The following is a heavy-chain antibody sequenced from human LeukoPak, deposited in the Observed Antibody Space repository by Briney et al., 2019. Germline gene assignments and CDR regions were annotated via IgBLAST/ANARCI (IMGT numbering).Heavy chain of an antibody. Sequence: SQTLSLTCAISGDSVSSNRATWTWIRQSPSRGLEWLGRTYFRSKWYDDYAVSVKSRITINPDTSKNQFSLQLNSVTPEDTAVYYCARGRGDIDFDYWGQGTLVTVSS. V-gene: IGHV6-1*01. J-gene: IGHJ4*02. CDR1: GDSVSSNRAT. CDR3: ARGRGDIDFDY. CDR2: TYFRSKWYD.